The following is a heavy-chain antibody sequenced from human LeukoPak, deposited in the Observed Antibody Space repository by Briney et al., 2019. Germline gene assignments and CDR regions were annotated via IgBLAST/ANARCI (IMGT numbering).Heavy chain of an antibody. D-gene: IGHD3-3*01. CDR1: GYTFTDYF. Sequence: ASVKVSCKASGYTFTDYFIHWVRQAPGQGLEWMGWVNPHSGGRNLAQKFQGRVTMTRDTSISTAYMELSRLRSDDTAVYYCARVGGYDFWSGYDHHYFDYWGQGTLVTVSS. CDR3: ARVGGYDFWSGYDHHYFDY. J-gene: IGHJ4*02. V-gene: IGHV1-2*02. CDR2: VNPHSGGR.